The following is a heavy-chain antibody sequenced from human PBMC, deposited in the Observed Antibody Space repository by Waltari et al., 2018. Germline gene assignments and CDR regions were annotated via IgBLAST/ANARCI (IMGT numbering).Heavy chain of an antibody. J-gene: IGHJ4*02. CDR2: INVGGGDI. CDR1: GFRFCAYC. D-gene: IGHD5-12*01. V-gene: IGHV3-74*01. CDR3: ARKAGSGYPYGPFYYDN. Sequence: EVHLSESGGGVVQPGGSLRLSCTRSGFRFCAYCLHWVRQSPGKGLEWVSRINVGGGDISYGAAGKGRFTISRDNAKNTVFLQLNSLRADDTAVYFCARKAGSGYPYGPFYYDNWGQGTLVTVSS.